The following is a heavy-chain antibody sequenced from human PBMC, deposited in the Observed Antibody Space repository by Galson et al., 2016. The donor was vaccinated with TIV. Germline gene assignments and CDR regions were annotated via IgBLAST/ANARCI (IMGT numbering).Heavy chain of an antibody. J-gene: IGHJ2*01. V-gene: IGHV4-61*02. Sequence: TLSLTCTVSGGSVSSGTYHWSWIRQPAGKGLEWVGRFSTSGNTNYSPSLKSRVTILVDTSKNQFSLKLESVTAADTAVYYCARVPPAGNHWYFDLWGRGTLVTVSS. CDR1: GGSVSSGTYH. D-gene: IGHD1-14*01. CDR3: ARVPPAGNHWYFDL. CDR2: FSTSGNT.